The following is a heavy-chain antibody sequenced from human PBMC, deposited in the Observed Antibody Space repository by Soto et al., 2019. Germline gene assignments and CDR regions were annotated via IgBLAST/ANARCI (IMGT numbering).Heavy chain of an antibody. CDR2: IIPCFGTS. V-gene: IGHV1-69*12. CDR1: GGNFRSES. D-gene: IGHD2-15*01. CDR3: ARGDEFGGTSDAYDI. J-gene: IGHJ3*02. Sequence: QVHLVQSGAEVKKPGSSVKVSCKASGGNFRSESINWVRQAPGQGLEWMGGIIPCFGTSDYAQKFEGRLTITADESTTTAYMALSSLRSQNTAVYYCARGDEFGGTSDAYDIWCQGKMVMVSS.